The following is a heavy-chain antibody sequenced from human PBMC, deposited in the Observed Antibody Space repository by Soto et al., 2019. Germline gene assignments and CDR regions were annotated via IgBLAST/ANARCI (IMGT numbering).Heavy chain of an antibody. V-gene: IGHV3-74*01. J-gene: IGHJ6*02. CDR2: INSDGSST. CDR3: ARVGGFAARLWYYYYGMDV. CDR1: GFTFSSYW. D-gene: IGHD6-6*01. Sequence: GGSLRLSCAASGFTFSSYWMHWVRQAPGKGLVWVSRINSDGSSTSYADSVKGRFTISRDNAKNTLYLQMNSLRAEDTAVYYCARVGGFAARLWYYYYGMDVWGQGTTVTVSS.